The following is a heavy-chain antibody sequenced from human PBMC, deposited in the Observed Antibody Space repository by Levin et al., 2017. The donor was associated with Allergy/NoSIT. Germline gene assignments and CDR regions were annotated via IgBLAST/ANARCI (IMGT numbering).Heavy chain of an antibody. J-gene: IGHJ4*02. D-gene: IGHD4-11*01. CDR3: ANERSDYRQYHFAS. Sequence: RGGSLRLSCAASGFSFSAYGMHWVRQAPGKGLEWVAVSSHDGSNKYYSDSVKGRFTISRDISKNTLYLQMNSLRAEDTAVYYCANERSDYRQYHFASWGQGTLVTVSS. CDR1: GFSFSAYG. CDR2: SSHDGSNK. V-gene: IGHV3-30*18.